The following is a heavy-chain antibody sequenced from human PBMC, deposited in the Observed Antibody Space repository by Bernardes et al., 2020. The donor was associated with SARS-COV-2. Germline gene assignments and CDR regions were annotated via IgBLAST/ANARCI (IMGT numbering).Heavy chain of an antibody. Sequence: GGPVTLSCAVSRFDFSDYWVTWVRPAPGKGLEWVAHIKRDGSETYYVDSVKGRYTISRDNGKNLVFLQMNSLRAEDTAIFYCARSAGMDVWGQGTMVTVSS. CDR2: IKRDGSET. J-gene: IGHJ6*02. V-gene: IGHV3-7*03. CDR1: RFDFSDYW. CDR3: ARSAGMDV.